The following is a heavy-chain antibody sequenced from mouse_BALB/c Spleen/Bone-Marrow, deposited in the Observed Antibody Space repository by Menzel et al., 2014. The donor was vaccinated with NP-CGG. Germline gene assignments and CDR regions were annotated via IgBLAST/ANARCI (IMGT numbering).Heavy chain of an antibody. Sequence: EVQLQESGGDLVKPGGSLKLSCAASGFTFSNYGMSWVRRIPDKRLEWVATISSGGTYTFYPDSVKGRFTISRDNTKNTLTLQMTSLKSEDTAMYYCARRRDYDYFDYWGQGTTLTVSS. J-gene: IGHJ2*01. V-gene: IGHV5-6*01. CDR2: ISSGGTYT. CDR1: GFTFSNYG. D-gene: IGHD1-1*01. CDR3: ARRRDYDYFDY.